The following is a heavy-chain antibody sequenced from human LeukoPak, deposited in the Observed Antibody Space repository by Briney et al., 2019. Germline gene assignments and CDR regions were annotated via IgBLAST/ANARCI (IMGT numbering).Heavy chain of an antibody. D-gene: IGHD3-10*01. V-gene: IGHV1-8*01. CDR2: MNPNSGNT. Sequence: RASVKVSCKASGYTFTSYDINWVRQAIGQGLEWMGWMNPNSGNTGYAQKFQGRVTMTRDTSTSTVYMELSSLRSEDTAVYYCARVLNFGSGNLYYFDYWGQGTLVTVSS. CDR1: GYTFTSYD. J-gene: IGHJ4*02. CDR3: ARVLNFGSGNLYYFDY.